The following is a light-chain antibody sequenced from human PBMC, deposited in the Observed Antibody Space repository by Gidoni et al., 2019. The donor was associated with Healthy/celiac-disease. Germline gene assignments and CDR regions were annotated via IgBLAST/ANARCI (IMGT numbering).Light chain of an antibody. CDR3: QQSYSTPRT. J-gene: IGKJ3*01. V-gene: IGKV1-39*01. CDR2: AAS. Sequence: IHMSPSPSSLSASVGDRVTITCRASQSIRSYLNWYQQKPGKAPKLLIYAASSLQSRVPSRFSGSGAGTDFTLTISSLQPEDVATYYCQQSYSTPRTFGHGTKVDIK. CDR1: QSIRSY.